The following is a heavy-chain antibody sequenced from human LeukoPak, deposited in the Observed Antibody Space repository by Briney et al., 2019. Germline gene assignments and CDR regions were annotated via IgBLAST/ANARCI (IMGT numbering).Heavy chain of an antibody. D-gene: IGHD1-26*01. J-gene: IGHJ4*02. Sequence: GGSLRLSCAASGFTFDNYRMSWVRQAPGKGLEWVSTVNADGGNTYYADSVKGRFTISRDNSKSTLILQMDSLRVEDTALYYCTKRVKYGGTWDHFADWGQGTLVTVSS. CDR2: VNADGGNT. V-gene: IGHV3-23*01. CDR1: GFTFDNYR. CDR3: TKRVKYGGTWDHFAD.